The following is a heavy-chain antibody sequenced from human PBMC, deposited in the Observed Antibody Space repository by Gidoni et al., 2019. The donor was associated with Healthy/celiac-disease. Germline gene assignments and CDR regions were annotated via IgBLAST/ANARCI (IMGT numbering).Heavy chain of an antibody. Sequence: QVQLVQSGAEVKKPGASVKVSCKASGYTFTSYGISWVRQAPGQGLEWMGWISAYNGNTNYAQKLQGRVTMTTDTATSTAYMELRSLRADDTAVYYCSLYDSSGYFCDYWGQGTLVTVSS. D-gene: IGHD3-22*01. CDR1: GYTFTSYG. CDR2: ISAYNGNT. V-gene: IGHV1-18*01. J-gene: IGHJ4*02. CDR3: SLYDSSGYFCDY.